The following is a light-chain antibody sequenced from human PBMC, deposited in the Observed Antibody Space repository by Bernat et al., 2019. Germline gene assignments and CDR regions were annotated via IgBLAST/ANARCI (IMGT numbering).Light chain of an antibody. CDR3: QQLNSYPIT. Sequence: DIQLTQSPPFLSASVGDRVTITCRASQVIGTYLAWYQQKPGKAPNLLTYGASTLQTGVPSRFSGSGSGTEFTLTISSLRPEDFATYHCQQLNSYPITFGQGTRLEIK. CDR2: GAS. J-gene: IGKJ5*01. V-gene: IGKV1-9*01. CDR1: QVIGTY.